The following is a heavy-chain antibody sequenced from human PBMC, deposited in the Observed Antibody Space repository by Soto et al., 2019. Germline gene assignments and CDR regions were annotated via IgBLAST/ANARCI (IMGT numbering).Heavy chain of an antibody. Sequence: PAGPQSQTCSAGVPTPRTNKWCSWLLQPPGKGLEWIGEMHHSGSIHYNASLKSRATIAVDKSRNQFSLQLTSVTAADTALYFCSRHVKMTPGSNYLDSW. CDR3: SRHVKMTPGSNYLDS. D-gene: IGHD1-1*01. J-gene: IGHJ5*01. CDR1: VPTPRTNKW. CDR2: MHHSGSI. V-gene: IGHV4-4*01.